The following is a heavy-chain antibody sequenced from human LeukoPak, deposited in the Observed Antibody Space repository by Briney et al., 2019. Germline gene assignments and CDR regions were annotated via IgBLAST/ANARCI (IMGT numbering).Heavy chain of an antibody. CDR2: IYSGGGT. CDR1: GFTVSNHY. J-gene: IGHJ4*02. CDR3: ARGQVVGATDYFDY. V-gene: IGHV3-53*01. Sequence: PGGSLRLSCAASGFTVSNHYMNWVRQAPGKGLEWVSVIYSGGGTHYTDSVKGRFTISRDNSKNTLFLQMNNLRAEDTALYYCARGQVVGATDYFDYWGQGTPVTVAS. D-gene: IGHD1-26*01.